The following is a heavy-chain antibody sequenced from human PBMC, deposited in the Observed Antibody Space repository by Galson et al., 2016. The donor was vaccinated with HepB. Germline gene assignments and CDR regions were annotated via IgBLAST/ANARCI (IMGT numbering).Heavy chain of an antibody. CDR1: GDSVSRKPTG. V-gene: IGHV6-1*01. Sequence: CAISGDSVSRKPTGWNWIRQSPSRGLEWLGRTYYTSKWYDDYAESVKGRITIKPDTSKNQFSLQLNFVTPEDTAVYYCAGGLLNWGSNQNAFDTWGQGTLVTVSS. CDR2: TYYTSKWYD. D-gene: IGHD7-27*01. CDR3: AGGLLNWGSNQNAFDT. J-gene: IGHJ4*02.